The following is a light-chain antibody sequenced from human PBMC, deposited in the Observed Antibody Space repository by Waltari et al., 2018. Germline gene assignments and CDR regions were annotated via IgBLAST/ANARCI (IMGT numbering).Light chain of an antibody. CDR2: GAS. Sequence: DIQLTQSPSSLSASLGDRVTITCRASQGISTYLNWYQHKPGKAPKLLISGASSLRSGVPSRFSGSGSWTFFSLTISTLQSEDFATYYCQQSYSTPGLSFGGGTKVEIK. V-gene: IGKV1-39*01. CDR3: QQSYSTPGLS. J-gene: IGKJ4*01. CDR1: QGISTY.